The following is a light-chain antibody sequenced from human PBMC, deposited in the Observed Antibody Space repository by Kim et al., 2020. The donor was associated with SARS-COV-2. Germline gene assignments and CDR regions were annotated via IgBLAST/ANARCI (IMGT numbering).Light chain of an antibody. Sequence: SPGERDTLSCRASQSISTNLAWYQQKPGQAPRLLIYGASTRATDIPARFSGSGSGTEFTLTISSLQSEDFAVYYCQQYDNWPPLTFGQGTKLEIK. CDR3: QQYDNWPPLT. CDR2: GAS. V-gene: IGKV3-15*01. J-gene: IGKJ2*01. CDR1: QSISTN.